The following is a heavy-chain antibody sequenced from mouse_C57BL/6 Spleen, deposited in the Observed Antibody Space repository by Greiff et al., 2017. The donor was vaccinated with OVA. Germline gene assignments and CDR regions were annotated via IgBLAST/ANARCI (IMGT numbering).Heavy chain of an antibody. D-gene: IGHD2-2*01. J-gene: IGHJ4*01. CDR2: ISPGDGDT. CDR1: GYAFSSYW. V-gene: IGHV1-80*01. Sequence: QVHVKQSGAALVKPGASVKISCKASGYAFSSYWMNWVKQRPGKGLEWIGQISPGDGDTNYNGKFKGKATLTADKSSSTAYMQLSSLTSEDSAVYFCARGNEGLPGAMDYWGQGTSVTVSS. CDR3: ARGNEGLPGAMDY.